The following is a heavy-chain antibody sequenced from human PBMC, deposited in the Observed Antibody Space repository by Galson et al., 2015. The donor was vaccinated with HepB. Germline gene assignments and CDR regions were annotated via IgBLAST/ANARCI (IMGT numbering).Heavy chain of an antibody. D-gene: IGHD1-1*01. J-gene: IGHJ4*02. CDR2: INSDGSSS. CDR3: ARGRPGTFTVLGN. V-gene: IGHV3-74*01. Sequence: SLRLSCAASGFTFSGHWMHWVRQALGKGLIWVSRINSDGSSSSYGDYVKGRFTISRDDAKNTLYLQLNSLRAEDTAIYYCARGRPGTFTVLGNWGQGTLVTVSS. CDR1: GFTFSGHW.